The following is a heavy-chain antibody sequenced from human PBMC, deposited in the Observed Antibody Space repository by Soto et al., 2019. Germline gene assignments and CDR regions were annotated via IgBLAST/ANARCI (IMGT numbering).Heavy chain of an antibody. J-gene: IGHJ4*02. V-gene: IGHV4-59*01. D-gene: IGHD2-15*01. CDR1: GGSISTYY. CDR2: VHYSGTT. CDR3: AREVAGRSYQPIDF. Sequence: ETLSLTCTVSGGSISTYYWTWIRQPPGKGLEWIGYVHYSGTTNYNPSLKSRVTMSVDTSKNQFSLKLRSVTAEDTAVYYCAREVAGRSYQPIDFWGQGTLVTVSS.